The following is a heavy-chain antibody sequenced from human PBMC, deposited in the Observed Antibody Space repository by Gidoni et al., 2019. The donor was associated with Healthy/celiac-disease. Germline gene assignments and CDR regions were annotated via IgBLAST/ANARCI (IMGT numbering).Heavy chain of an antibody. CDR2: ISGSGGST. CDR1: GFTFSSSA. D-gene: IGHD6-13*01. J-gene: IGHJ4*02. CDR3: AKHLPYSSSWRALDY. Sequence: EVQLLESGGGLVQPGGSLRRSCAASGFTFSSSAMGWVRQAPGKGLEWVSAISGSGGSTYYADSVKGRFTISRDNSNNTLYLQMNSLRAEDTAVYYCAKHLPYSSSWRALDYWGQGTLVTVSS. V-gene: IGHV3-23*01.